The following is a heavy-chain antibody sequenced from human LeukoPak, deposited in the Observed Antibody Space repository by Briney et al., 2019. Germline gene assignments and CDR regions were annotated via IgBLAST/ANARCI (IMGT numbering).Heavy chain of an antibody. CDR3: ARAHSSGWSNSYYYYGMDV. J-gene: IGHJ6*02. CDR1: GYTFTSYY. CDR2: INPSGGST. D-gene: IGHD6-19*01. V-gene: IGHV1-46*01. Sequence: ASVKVSCKASGYTFTSYYMHWVRQAPGQGLEWMGIINPSGGSTSYAQKFQGRVTMTRDTSTSTAYMELRSLRSGDTAVYYCARAHSSGWSNSYYYYGMDVWGQGTTVTVSS.